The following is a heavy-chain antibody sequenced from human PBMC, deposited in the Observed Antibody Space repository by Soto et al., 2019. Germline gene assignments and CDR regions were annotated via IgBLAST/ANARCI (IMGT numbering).Heavy chain of an antibody. CDR1: GFTFSSYA. CDR3: AVDYGDYGYEYFQH. CDR2: ISGSGGST. V-gene: IGHV3-23*01. Sequence: GGSLRLSCAASGFTFSSYAMSWVRQAPGKGLEWVSAISGSGGSTYYADSVKGRFTISRDNSKNTLYLQMNSLRAEDTAGYYWAVDYGDYGYEYFQHWGQGTLVTVPP. D-gene: IGHD4-17*01. J-gene: IGHJ1*01.